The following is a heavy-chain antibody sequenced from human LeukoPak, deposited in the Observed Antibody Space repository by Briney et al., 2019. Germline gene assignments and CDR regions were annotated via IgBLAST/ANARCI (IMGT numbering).Heavy chain of an antibody. D-gene: IGHD7-27*01. CDR1: GYTFTNYG. V-gene: IGHV1-18*01. CDR2: IGTYTGNT. Sequence: GASVKVSCKASGYTFTNYGVSWVRQAPGQGLEWMGWIGTYTGNTNYVKKFQGRVTMTRDTSTSTAYMELKSLRSDDTAVYYCAREAGDNTYNVWGQGTMVTVSS. J-gene: IGHJ3*01. CDR3: AREAGDNTYNV.